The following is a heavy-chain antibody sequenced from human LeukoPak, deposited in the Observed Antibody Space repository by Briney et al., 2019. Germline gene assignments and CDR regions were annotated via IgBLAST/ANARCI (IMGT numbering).Heavy chain of an antibody. V-gene: IGHV3-33*01. CDR1: GFTFSTYG. CDR2: IWYDGSNK. CDR3: ASTYSSSWQFDY. D-gene: IGHD6-13*01. Sequence: GGSLRLSGAASGFTFSTYGMHWVRQAPGKGLEWVAVIWYDGSNKYYADSVKGRFTISRDNSTNTLYLQMNSLRAEDTAVYYCASTYSSSWQFDYWGQGTLVTVSS. J-gene: IGHJ4*02.